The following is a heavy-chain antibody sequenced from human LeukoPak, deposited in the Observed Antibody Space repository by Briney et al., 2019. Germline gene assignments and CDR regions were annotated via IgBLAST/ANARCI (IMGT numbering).Heavy chain of an antibody. J-gene: IGHJ4*02. V-gene: IGHV1-69*01. CDR2: IIPLKGTS. CDR1: GGTLSDHV. Sequence: SVKVSCKASGGTLSDHVISWVRQAPGNGLEWMGGIIPLKGTSKLTQKLQDRATISADESTNTVYMEVRSLRSEDSAFYHWATYDVLTGFEYWGQGTLVIVSS. CDR3: ATYDVLTGFEY. D-gene: IGHD3-9*01.